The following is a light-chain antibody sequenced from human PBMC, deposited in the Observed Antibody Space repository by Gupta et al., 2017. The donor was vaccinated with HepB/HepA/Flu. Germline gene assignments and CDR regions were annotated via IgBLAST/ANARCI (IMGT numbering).Light chain of an antibody. V-gene: IGKV2-28*01. J-gene: IGKJ4*01. CDR3: RQSLQTPLT. CDR1: QSRLNSNGYNY. CDR2: LGS. Sequence: DIVMTQSPLSLPVTPGEPASISCRSSQSRLNSNGYNYLDWYLQKPGQSPQLLIFLGSNRAYGVTDRFSGSGSGTDFTLRISRVEAEDVGVYYCRQSLQTPLTFGGGTKVDIK.